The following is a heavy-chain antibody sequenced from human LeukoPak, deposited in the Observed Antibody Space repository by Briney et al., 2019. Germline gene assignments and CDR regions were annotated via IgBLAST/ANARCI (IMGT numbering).Heavy chain of an antibody. CDR2: IWYDGSNK. D-gene: IGHD6-13*01. CDR3: ARDVAAAGNDNWFDP. Sequence: GGSLRLSCAASGFTFSNYGMHWVRQAPGKGLEWVAVIWYDGSNKYYADSVKGRFTISRDNSKNTLYLQMNSLRAEDTAVYYCARDVAAAGNDNWFDPWGQGTLVTVSS. J-gene: IGHJ5*02. V-gene: IGHV3-33*01. CDR1: GFTFSNYG.